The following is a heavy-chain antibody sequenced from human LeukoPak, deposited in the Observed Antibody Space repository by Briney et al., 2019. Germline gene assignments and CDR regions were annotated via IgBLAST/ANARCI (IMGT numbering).Heavy chain of an antibody. J-gene: IGHJ3*02. CDR2: ISGSGGST. V-gene: IGHV3-23*01. CDR1: GFTFSSYA. Sequence: GGSLRLSCAASGFTFSSYAMSWVRQAPGKGLEWVSAISGSGGSTYYAESVTGRFTISRDNSKNTLYLQMNSLRAEDTAMYYCARDIGILTNYYDDAFDIWGQGTMVTVSS. D-gene: IGHD3-9*01. CDR3: ARDIGILTNYYDDAFDI.